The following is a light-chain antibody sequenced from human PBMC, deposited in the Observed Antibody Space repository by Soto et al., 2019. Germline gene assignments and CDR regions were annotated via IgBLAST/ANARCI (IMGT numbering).Light chain of an antibody. CDR1: SSDVGLYDY. J-gene: IGLJ1*01. CDR2: DVT. V-gene: IGLV2-11*01. CDR3: CSYAGTYTYV. Sequence: SALTQPRSVSGSPGQSVTISCTGTSSDVGLYDYLSWYQQHPGKAPKLIISDVTKRPSGVPDRFSGSKSGNTASLTISGLQAEDEADYYCCSYAGTYTYVFGSGTKLTVL.